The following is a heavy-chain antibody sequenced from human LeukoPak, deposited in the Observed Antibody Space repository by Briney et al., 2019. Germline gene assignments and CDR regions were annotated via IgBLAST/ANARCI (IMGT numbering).Heavy chain of an antibody. D-gene: IGHD2-2*01. J-gene: IGHJ6*02. CDR2: ISYDGSNK. CDR3: ARDGVVVVPAAMTTQYYYYGMDV. Sequence: GRSLRLSCAASGFTFSSYAMHWVRQAPGKGLEWVAVISYDGSNKYYADSVKGRFTISRDNSKNTLYLQMNSLRAEDTAVYYCARDGVVVVPAAMTTQYYYYGMDVWGQGTTVTVSS. V-gene: IGHV3-30*04. CDR1: GFTFSSYA.